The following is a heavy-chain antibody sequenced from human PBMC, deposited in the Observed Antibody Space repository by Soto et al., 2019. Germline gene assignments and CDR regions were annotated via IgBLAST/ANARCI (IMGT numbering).Heavy chain of an antibody. D-gene: IGHD7-27*01. J-gene: IGHJ5*02. CDR1: GFTFRNYA. CDR3: AKEGPGWFDP. CDR2: ISPSGGST. V-gene: IGHV3-23*01. Sequence: EVQLLESGGGLAQPGGSLRLSCAASGFTFRNYAMNWVRQAPGKGLEWVSAISPSGGSTYYPDSVKGRFTISRDNSKNTLYLQMNSLRAEDTALYYCAKEGPGWFDPWGQGTLVTVSS.